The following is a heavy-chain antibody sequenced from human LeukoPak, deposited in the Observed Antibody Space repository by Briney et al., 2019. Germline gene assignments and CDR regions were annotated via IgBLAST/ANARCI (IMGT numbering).Heavy chain of an antibody. J-gene: IGHJ6*02. CDR2: INHSGST. CDR1: GGSFSGYY. CDR3: ARHPGGRQNYYYYYGMDV. Sequence: PSETLSLTCAVYGGSFSGYYWSWIRQPPGKGLEWIGEINHSGSTNYNPSLKSRVTISVDTSKNQFSLKLSSVTAADTAVYYCARHPGGRQNYYYYYGMDVWGQGTTVTVSS. V-gene: IGHV4-34*01. D-gene: IGHD2-15*01.